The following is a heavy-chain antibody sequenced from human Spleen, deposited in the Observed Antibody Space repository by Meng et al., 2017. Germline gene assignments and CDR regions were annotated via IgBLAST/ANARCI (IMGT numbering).Heavy chain of an antibody. D-gene: IGHD6-13*01. CDR2: MYYSGNT. CDR1: GASITTYY. Sequence: GSLRLSCTVSGASITTYYWSWIRQPPGKGLEWIGYMYYSGNTDYNPSLKSRVTISVDASRNQFSLKLSSVTAADTAVYYCARVAGTGWYFDLWGRGTLVTVSS. CDR3: ARVAGTGWYFDL. J-gene: IGHJ2*01. V-gene: IGHV4-59*08.